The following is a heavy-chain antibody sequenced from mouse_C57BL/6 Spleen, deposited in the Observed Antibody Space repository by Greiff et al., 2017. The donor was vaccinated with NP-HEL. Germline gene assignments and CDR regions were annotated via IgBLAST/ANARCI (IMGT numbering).Heavy chain of an antibody. CDR3: ARSYYYGSSSYAMDY. D-gene: IGHD1-1*01. V-gene: IGHV1-4*01. J-gene: IGHJ4*01. Sequence: QVQLKESGAELARPGASVKMSCKASGYTFTSYTMHWVKQRPGQGLEWIGYTNPSSGYTKYNQKFKDKATLTADKSSSTAYMQLSSLTSEDSAVYYCARSYYYGSSSYAMDYWGQGTSVTVSS. CDR1: GYTFTSYT. CDR2: TNPSSGYT.